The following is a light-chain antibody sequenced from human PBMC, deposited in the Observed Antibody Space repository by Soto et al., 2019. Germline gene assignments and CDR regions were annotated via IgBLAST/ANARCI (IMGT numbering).Light chain of an antibody. CDR1: SSNIGANYD. Sequence: QSVLSQPPSVSGAPGQRITISCTGSSSNIGANYDVHWYRQVPGTAPKLLMSGDNNRPSGVADRFSGSKSGTSASLAITRLQAEDEADYYCQSYDSSPNRVFGTGTKVTVL. J-gene: IGLJ1*01. CDR2: GDN. V-gene: IGLV1-40*01. CDR3: QSYDSSPNRV.